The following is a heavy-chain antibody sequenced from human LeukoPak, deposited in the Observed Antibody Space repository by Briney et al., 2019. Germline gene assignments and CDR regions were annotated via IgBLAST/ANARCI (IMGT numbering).Heavy chain of an antibody. J-gene: IGHJ4*02. CDR2: IYSGGST. D-gene: IGHD3/OR15-3a*01. CDR3: ARSGLGNNYFDY. V-gene: IGHV3-53*01. CDR1: GFTVSSNY. Sequence: GGSLRLSCAASGFTVSSNYMSWVRQAPGKGLEWVSVIYSGGSTYYADSVKGRFTISRDNSKNTLYLQMNSLRAEDTAVYYCARSGLGNNYFDYWGQGTLVTVSS.